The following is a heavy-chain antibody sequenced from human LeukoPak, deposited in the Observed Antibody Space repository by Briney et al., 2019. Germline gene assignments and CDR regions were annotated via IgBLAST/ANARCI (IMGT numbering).Heavy chain of an antibody. V-gene: IGHV4-38-2*01. J-gene: IGHJ4*02. CDR2: LYHSGST. CDR1: GYSISSGYH. D-gene: IGHD3-10*01. Sequence: SETLSLTCAFSGYSISSGYHWGWIRQPPGKGLVRIGRLYHSGSTYYNPSLKSRVTISVDTSKNQFSLKLSSVTAADTAVYYCARLGYGSGSYYSVPDYWGQGTLVTVSP. CDR3: ARLGYGSGSYYSVPDY.